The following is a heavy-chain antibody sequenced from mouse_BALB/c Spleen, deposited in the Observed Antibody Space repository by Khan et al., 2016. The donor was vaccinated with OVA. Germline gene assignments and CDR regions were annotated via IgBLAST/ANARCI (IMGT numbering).Heavy chain of an antibody. D-gene: IGHD1-1*01. CDR3: ARRGLRWDFDY. V-gene: IGHV1-7*01. J-gene: IGHJ2*01. CDR1: GYTFINYW. Sequence: VQLQQSGAELAKPGASVKMSCKASGYTFINYWILWVKQRPGQGLEWIGYINPSTGYTEYNQNFKDKATLTADTSSSTAYMQLSSLTSEDSAVDYCARRGLRWDFDYWGQGTTLTVSS. CDR2: INPSTGYT.